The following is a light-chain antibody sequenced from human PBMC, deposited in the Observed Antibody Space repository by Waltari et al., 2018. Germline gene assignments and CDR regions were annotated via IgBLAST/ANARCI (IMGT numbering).Light chain of an antibody. CDR1: DLGRKN. CDR2: DNS. CDR3: QVWDSTTDHAI. J-gene: IGLJ2*01. V-gene: IGLV3-21*03. Sequence: SYVVTQPPSVSLAPGKTATIPCGGDDLGRKNGCWYQQRPGQAPVVVVYDNSDRSSGVPERFSGSNSGDTATLTISRVEVGDEADFYCQVWDSTTDHAIFGGGTKLTVL.